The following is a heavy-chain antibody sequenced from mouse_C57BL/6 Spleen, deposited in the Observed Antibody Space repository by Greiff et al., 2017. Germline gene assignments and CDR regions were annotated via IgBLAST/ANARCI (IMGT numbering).Heavy chain of an antibody. CDR1: GFTFSSYG. J-gene: IGHJ2*01. CDR2: ISSGGSYT. Sequence: EVMLVESGGDLVKPGGSLKLSCAASGFTFSSYGMSWVRQTPDKRLEWVATISSGGSYTYYPDSVKGRFTISRDNAKNTLYLQMSSLKSEDTAMYYCARHGGITPTDFDYWGQGTTLTVSS. V-gene: IGHV5-6*01. D-gene: IGHD1-1*01. CDR3: ARHGGITPTDFDY.